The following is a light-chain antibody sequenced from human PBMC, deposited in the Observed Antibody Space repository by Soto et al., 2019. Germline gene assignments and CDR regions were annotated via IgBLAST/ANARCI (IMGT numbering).Light chain of an antibody. CDR3: SSYTRRSTLV. V-gene: IGLV2-14*03. CDR1: SSDVGAYSY. Sequence: QSALTQPASVSGSPGQSITISCTGTSSDVGAYSYVSWYKQHPGKAPKLIVYDVRDRPSGVSNRFSGSKSGNTASLTISGLQVEDEADYYCSSYTRRSTLVLGGGTQLTVL. CDR2: DVR. J-gene: IGLJ3*02.